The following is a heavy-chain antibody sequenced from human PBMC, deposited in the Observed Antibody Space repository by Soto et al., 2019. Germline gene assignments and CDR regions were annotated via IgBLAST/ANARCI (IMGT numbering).Heavy chain of an antibody. V-gene: IGHV3-23*01. D-gene: IGHD4-17*01. Sequence: DVQLLESGGSLIQPGGSLRLSCAASGFSFSSYAMSWVRQAPGTGLEWVSVISGSGATTFYRESVKGRFTISRDNSKNTVYLQLNSLRAEDTALYYCAKDHGGDYGDPLYFFDYLGQGALVIVSS. J-gene: IGHJ4*02. CDR2: ISGSGATT. CDR1: GFSFSSYA. CDR3: AKDHGGDYGDPLYFFDY.